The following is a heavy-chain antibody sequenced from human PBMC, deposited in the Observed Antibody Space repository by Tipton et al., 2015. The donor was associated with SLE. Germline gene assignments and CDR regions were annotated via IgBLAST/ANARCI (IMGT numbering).Heavy chain of an antibody. CDR3: AKSGYGDAFDI. D-gene: IGHD5-12*01. J-gene: IGHJ3*02. CDR1: GGSISSSSYY. V-gene: IGHV4-39*01. Sequence: TLSLTCTVSGGSISSSSYYWGWIRQPPGKGLEWIGSIYYSGSTYYNPSLKSRVTISVDTSKNQFSLKLSSVTAADTAVYYCAKSGYGDAFDIWGQGTMVTVSS. CDR2: IYYSGST.